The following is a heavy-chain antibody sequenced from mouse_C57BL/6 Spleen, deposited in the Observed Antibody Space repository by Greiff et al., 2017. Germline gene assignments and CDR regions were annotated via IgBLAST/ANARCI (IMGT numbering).Heavy chain of an antibody. D-gene: IGHD3-3*01. CDR2: IDPSDSYT. J-gene: IGHJ1*03. V-gene: IGHV1-69*01. CDR1: GYTFTSYW. CDR3: ARRAGKGYFDV. Sequence: QVQLKQPGAELVMPGASVKLSCKASGYTFTSYWMHWVKQRPGQGLEWIGEIDPSDSYTNYNQKFKGKSTLTVDKSSSTAYMQLSSLTSEDSAVYYCARRAGKGYFDVWGTGTTVTVSS.